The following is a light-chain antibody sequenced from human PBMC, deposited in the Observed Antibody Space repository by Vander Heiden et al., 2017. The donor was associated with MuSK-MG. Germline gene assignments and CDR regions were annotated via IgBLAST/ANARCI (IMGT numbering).Light chain of an antibody. CDR1: QSVSSSY. Sequence: EIVLTQSPGTLSLSPGERATLSCRASQSVSSSYLAWYQQKPGQAPRLLIYGASSRSNGIPHRLSRSGPGTDFTLTISRLETDDFAAYYWQQDAGSFTFGQGTRLEIK. J-gene: IGKJ5*01. V-gene: IGKV3-20*01. CDR3: QQDAGSFT. CDR2: GAS.